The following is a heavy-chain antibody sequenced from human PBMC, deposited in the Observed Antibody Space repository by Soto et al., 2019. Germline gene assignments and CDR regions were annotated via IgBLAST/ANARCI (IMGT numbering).Heavy chain of an antibody. CDR1: GGSISNYY. CDR2: IYYSGST. D-gene: IGHD5-18*01. J-gene: IGHJ4*02. V-gene: IGHV4-59*08. CDR3: ARHRYSYGVYYFDY. Sequence: QVQLQESGPGLVKPSETLSLTCIVSGGSISNYYWSWIRQPPGKGLEWIGYIYYSGSTNYNPSLTSRVPISVATSKNQFSLKLSSVTAADTAVYYCARHRYSYGVYYFDYWGQGTLVTVSS.